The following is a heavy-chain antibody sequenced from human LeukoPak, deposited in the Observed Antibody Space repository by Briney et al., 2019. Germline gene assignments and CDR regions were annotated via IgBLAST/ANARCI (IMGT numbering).Heavy chain of an antibody. J-gene: IGHJ4*02. CDR2: ISSSSSYI. D-gene: IGHD2-21*01. CDR1: GFTFSSYS. V-gene: IGHV3-21*01. CDR3: ARGISMTHPPGY. Sequence: GGSLRLSCAASGFTFSSYSMNWVRQAPGKGLEWVSSISSSSSYIYYADSVKGRFTISRDNAKNSLYLQMNSLRAEDTAVYYCARGISMTHPPGYWGQGTLVTVSP.